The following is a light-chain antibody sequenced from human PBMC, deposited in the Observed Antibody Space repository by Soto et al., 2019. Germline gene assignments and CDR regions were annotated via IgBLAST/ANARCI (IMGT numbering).Light chain of an antibody. CDR2: DTS. CDR3: KHYVTWPRT. Sequence: EIVMTQSPSTLSVSPRAITPLSCMASHGSGDTLDWYQQKPGQTPRLLIYDTSIRATGVPARFSGSSSGAEFTLTISSLQSEDFAVYYCKHYVTWPRTFGGGTKVDIK. J-gene: IGKJ4*01. CDR1: HGSGDT. V-gene: IGKV3-15*01.